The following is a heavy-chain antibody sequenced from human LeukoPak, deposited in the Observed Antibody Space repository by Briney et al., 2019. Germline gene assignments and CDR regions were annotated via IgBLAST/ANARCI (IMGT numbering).Heavy chain of an antibody. CDR2: IRPDGGAS. V-gene: IGHV3-7*01. CDR3: ASSFPYCTSGTCAL. D-gene: IGHD2-15*01. CDR1: GLTFGNYW. Sequence: PGGSLRLSCAASGLTFGNYWMTWVRQSPGKGLQWVATIRPDGGASTYLDSVEGRFTISRDNAANSLYLQMNSLGAEDSAIYYGASSFPYCTSGTCALGDQGTLVTVSS. J-gene: IGHJ4*02.